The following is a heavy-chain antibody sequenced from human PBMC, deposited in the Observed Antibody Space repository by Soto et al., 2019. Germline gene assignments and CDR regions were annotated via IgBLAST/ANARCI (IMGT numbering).Heavy chain of an antibody. CDR2: MNPNSGNT. Sequence: GPSVKVSCKASGYTFTSYDINWVRQATGQGLEWMGWMNPNSGNTGYAQKFQGRVTMTRNTSISTAYMELSSLRSEDTAVYYCARTLARDFDWLLYGRDAFDIWGQGTMVTVSS. CDR3: ARTLARDFDWLLYGRDAFDI. V-gene: IGHV1-8*01. D-gene: IGHD3-9*01. J-gene: IGHJ3*02. CDR1: GYTFTSYD.